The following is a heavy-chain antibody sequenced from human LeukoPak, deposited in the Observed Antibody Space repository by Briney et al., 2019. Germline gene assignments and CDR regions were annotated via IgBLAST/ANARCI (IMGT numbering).Heavy chain of an antibody. CDR3: ARRVVSYSGSYFTN. CDR2: IYYSGST. V-gene: IGHV4-39*01. J-gene: IGHJ4*02. D-gene: IGHD1-26*01. CDR1: GGSISSSGYY. Sequence: PSETLSLTCTVSGGSISSSGYYWGWIRQPPGKGLEWIGSIYYSGSTYYNPSLKSRVTISVDTSKNQFSLKLSSVTAADTAVYYCARRVVSYSGSYFTNWGQGTLVTVSS.